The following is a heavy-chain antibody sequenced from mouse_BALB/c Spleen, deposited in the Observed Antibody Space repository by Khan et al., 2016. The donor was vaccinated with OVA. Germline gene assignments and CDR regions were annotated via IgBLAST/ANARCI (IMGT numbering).Heavy chain of an antibody. J-gene: IGHJ3*01. Sequence: QVQLKESGAELVKPGASVKLSCKTSGYTFTSYWIQWVKQRPGQGLGWIGQIFPGTGTTYYNENFTGKATLTVDTSSSTAYMQLSSLTSEDSAVDFCARGYFGNDEFVYWGQGTLVTVSP. CDR2: IFPGTGTT. D-gene: IGHD2-2*01. V-gene: IGHV1S132*01. CDR3: ARGYFGNDEFVY. CDR1: GYTFTSYW.